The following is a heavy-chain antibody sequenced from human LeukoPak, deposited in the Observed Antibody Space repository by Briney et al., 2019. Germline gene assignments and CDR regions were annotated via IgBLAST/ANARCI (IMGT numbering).Heavy chain of an antibody. D-gene: IGHD6-13*01. CDR3: ARGTSGIAAAGTNY. J-gene: IGHJ4*02. V-gene: IGHV1-69*06. CDR1: GGTFSSYA. CDR2: IIPIFGTA. Sequence: SVKVSCKASGGTFSSYAISWVRQAPGQGLEWMGGIIPIFGTANYAQKFQGRVTITADKSTSTAYMELSSLRSEDTAVYYCARGTSGIAAAGTNYWGQGTLATVSS.